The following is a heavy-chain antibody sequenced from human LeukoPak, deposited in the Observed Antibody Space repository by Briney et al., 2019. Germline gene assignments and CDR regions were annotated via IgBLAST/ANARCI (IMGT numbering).Heavy chain of an antibody. D-gene: IGHD6-25*01. V-gene: IGHV4-61*08. CDR2: IYHSGST. CDR1: GGSINSGGYS. J-gene: IGHJ6*03. Sequence: SETLSLTCAVSGGSINSGGYSWSWIRQPPGKGLEWIGYIYHSGSTNCNPSLKSRVTISVDTSKNQFSLRLSSVTAADTAVYYCARDSGYYYMDVWGKGTTVTVSS. CDR3: ARDSGYYYMDV.